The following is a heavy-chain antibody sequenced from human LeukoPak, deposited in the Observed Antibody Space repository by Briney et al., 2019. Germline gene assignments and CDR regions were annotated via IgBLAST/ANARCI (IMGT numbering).Heavy chain of an antibody. D-gene: IGHD3-22*01. Sequence: PSETLSLTCTVSGVSISSRYWSWIRQPAGKGLEWIGRIHTSGSTNYNPSLKSRVTMSVDTSKNEFSLKLSSVTAADTAVYYCARDRYYYDSSGYCRFDYWGQGTLVTVSS. CDR1: GVSISSRY. CDR3: ARDRYYYDSSGYCRFDY. CDR2: IHTSGST. V-gene: IGHV4-4*07. J-gene: IGHJ4*02.